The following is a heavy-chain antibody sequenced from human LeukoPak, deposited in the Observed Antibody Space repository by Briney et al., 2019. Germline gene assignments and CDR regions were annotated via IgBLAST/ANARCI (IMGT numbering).Heavy chain of an antibody. V-gene: IGHV4-4*07. CDR1: GGSISSYY. D-gene: IGHD2-2*01. CDR3: ARDGTCSSTSCLWGDYYYMDV. CDR2: IYTSGST. J-gene: IGHJ6*03. Sequence: SETLSLTCTVSGGSISSYYWSWIRQPAGKGLEWIGRIYTSGSTNYNPSLKSRVTMSVDTSKNQFSLKLSSVTAADTAVYYCARDGTCSSTSCLWGDYYYMDVWGKGTTVTVSS.